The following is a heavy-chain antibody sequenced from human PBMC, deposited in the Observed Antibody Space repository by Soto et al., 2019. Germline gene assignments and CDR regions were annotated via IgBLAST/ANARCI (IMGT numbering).Heavy chain of an antibody. CDR1: GYTFTGYY. CDR3: ARDPDVVGATEFAFAI. D-gene: IGHD1-26*01. CDR2: INPNSGGT. V-gene: IGHV1-2*02. J-gene: IGHJ3*02. Sequence: ASVKVSCKASGYTFTGYYMHWVRQAPGQGLEWMGWINPNSGGTNYAQKFQGRVTMTRDTSISTAYMELSRLRSDDTAVYYCARDPDVVGATEFAFAIWGQGTMVTVSS.